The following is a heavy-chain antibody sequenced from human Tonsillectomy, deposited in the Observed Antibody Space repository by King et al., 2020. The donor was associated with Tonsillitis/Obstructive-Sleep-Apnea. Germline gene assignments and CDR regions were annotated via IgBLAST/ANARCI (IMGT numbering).Heavy chain of an antibody. CDR2: IKQDGSEK. J-gene: IGHJ4*02. D-gene: IGHD3-22*01. Sequence: DVQLVESGGGLVQPGGSLRLSCAASGFTFSSYWLTWVRQAPGKGLEWVANIKQDGSEKDYVDSVKGRFTISRDNAKNSLYMQMNSLRAETTAVYYCARTRVYDSGSYYRHLDSWGQGTLVTVSS. V-gene: IGHV3-7*03. CDR3: ARTRVYDSGSYYRHLDS. CDR1: GFTFSSYW.